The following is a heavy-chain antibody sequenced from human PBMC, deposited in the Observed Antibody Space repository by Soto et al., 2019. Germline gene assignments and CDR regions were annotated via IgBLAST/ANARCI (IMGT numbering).Heavy chain of an antibody. V-gene: IGHV3-23*01. J-gene: IGHJ4*02. CDR2: ITDNGGNT. Sequence: GGSLRLSCAASGFTFSSYAMSWVRQAPGKGLEWVAVITDNGGNTYYADSVKGRLTISRDNSKNTLYLQMNSLRAEDTAVYYCARSPSGSGWYYFDYWGQGTLVTVSS. D-gene: IGHD6-19*01. CDR1: GFTFSSYA. CDR3: ARSPSGSGWYYFDY.